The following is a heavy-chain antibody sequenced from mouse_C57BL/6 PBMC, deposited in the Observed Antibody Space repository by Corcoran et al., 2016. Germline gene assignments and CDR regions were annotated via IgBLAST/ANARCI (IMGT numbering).Heavy chain of an antibody. CDR1: GFTFSIYY. J-gene: IGHJ1*01. CDR2: IRDDSRET. V-gene: IGHV5-4*02. Sequence: EVQLVEAGGGMVQPGGSLRLSCVASGFTFSIYYMHWIRQAPGKGPEWLTFIRDDSRETKYADSVKGRFTTSRDNGKNMLYLQMSSLRPEDTAVYYCAREPQSEVPEDVWGAGTLVTVSS. CDR3: AREPQSEVPEDV.